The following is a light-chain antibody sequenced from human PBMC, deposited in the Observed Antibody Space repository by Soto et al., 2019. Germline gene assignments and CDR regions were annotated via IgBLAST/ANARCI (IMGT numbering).Light chain of an antibody. V-gene: IGLV1-40*01. Sequence: QSVLTQPPSVSGAPGQRVTISCTGSSSNIGAGYDVHWYQQLPGTAPKLLIYGNTNRPSGVPDRFSGSKSGTSASLAITGLQAEDEADYNCQSYDSSLVVVFGGGTKLTVL. J-gene: IGLJ2*01. CDR3: QSYDSSLVVV. CDR1: SSNIGAGYD. CDR2: GNT.